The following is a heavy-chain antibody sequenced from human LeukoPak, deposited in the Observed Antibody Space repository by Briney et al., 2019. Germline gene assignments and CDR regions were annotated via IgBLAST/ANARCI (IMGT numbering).Heavy chain of an antibody. CDR2: IYQNGNT. J-gene: IGHJ4*02. CDR3: AREIWFGASGMDY. CDR1: GGSISSGGYS. V-gene: IGHV4-30-2*01. Sequence: SQTLSLTCAVSGGSISSGGYSWSWIRQPPGKGLEWIGYIYQNGNTYYNPSLKSRVTISVDRSRNQFSLKLTSVTAADTAVYYCAREIWFGASGMDYWGQGTLVTVSS. D-gene: IGHD3-10*01.